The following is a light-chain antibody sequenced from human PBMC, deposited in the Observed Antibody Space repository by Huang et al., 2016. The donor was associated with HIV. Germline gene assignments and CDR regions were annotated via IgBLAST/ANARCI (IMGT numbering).Light chain of an antibody. J-gene: IGKJ4*01. CDR3: QQRSNWPLT. CDR2: DAS. CDR1: QHVNPY. V-gene: IGKV3-11*01. Sequence: EIVLTQSPATLSLSPGERATLSCRAIQHVNPYLAWYQQKPGQAPRLLIYDASDRATGIPARFSGSGSGTDFTLTISSLEPEDFAVYYCQQRSNWPLTFGGGTKVDIK.